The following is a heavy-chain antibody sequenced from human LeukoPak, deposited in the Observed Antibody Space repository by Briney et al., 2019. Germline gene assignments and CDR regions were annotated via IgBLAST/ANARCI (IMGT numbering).Heavy chain of an antibody. V-gene: IGHV1-69*13. J-gene: IGHJ6*02. CDR3: ARAPYDILTGFHGSDYYYYGMDV. CDR2: IIPIFGTA. D-gene: IGHD3-9*01. CDR1: GGTFISYA. Sequence: SVKVSCKASGGTFISYAISWVRQAPGQGLEWIGGIIPIFGTANYAQKFQGRVTITADESTSTAYMELSSLRSEDTAVYYCARAPYDILTGFHGSDYYYYGMDVWGQGTTVTVSS.